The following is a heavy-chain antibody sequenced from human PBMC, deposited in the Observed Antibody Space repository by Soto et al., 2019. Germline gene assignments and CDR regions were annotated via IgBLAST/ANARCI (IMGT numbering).Heavy chain of an antibody. CDR3: ARDVGYGLIDD. J-gene: IGHJ4*02. V-gene: IGHV1-18*01. CDR1: GYTFTSYG. Sequence: QVQLVQSGAEVKKPGTSVKVSCKASGYTFTSYGIRWVRQAPGQGLEWMGWINAYNGNTNYAQKHQSRVTTTTDTSRRTAYMELRSLRSDDTAVYYWARDVGYGLIDDWGQGTLVTVSS. D-gene: IGHD5-18*01. CDR2: INAYNGNT.